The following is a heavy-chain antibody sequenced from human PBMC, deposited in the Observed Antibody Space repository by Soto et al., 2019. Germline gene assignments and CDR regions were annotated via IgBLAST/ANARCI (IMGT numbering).Heavy chain of an antibody. D-gene: IGHD3-3*01. J-gene: IGHJ5*02. CDR3: ARWSQYYDFWSGYGWFDP. CDR1: GGYISSYY. CDR2: IYYSGST. Sequence: PLELLSLTWTVAGGYISSYYGSWIRQPPGKGLEWIGYIYYSGSTNYNPSLKSRVTISVDTSKNQFSLKLSSVTAADTAVYYCARWSQYYDFWSGYGWFDPWGQGTLVTVSS. V-gene: IGHV4-59*08.